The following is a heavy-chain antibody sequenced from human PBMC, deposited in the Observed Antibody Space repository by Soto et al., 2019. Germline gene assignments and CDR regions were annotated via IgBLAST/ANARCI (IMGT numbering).Heavy chain of an antibody. CDR3: ARVPRITMVRGVAHNWFDP. CDR2: IYYSGST. V-gene: IGHV4-31*03. CDR1: GGSISSGGYY. D-gene: IGHD3-10*01. Sequence: SETLSLTCTVSGGSISSGGYYWSWIRQHPGKGLEWIGYIYYSGSTYYNPSLKSRVTISVDTSKNQFSLKLSSVTAADTAVYCCARVPRITMVRGVAHNWFDPWGQGTLVTVSS. J-gene: IGHJ5*02.